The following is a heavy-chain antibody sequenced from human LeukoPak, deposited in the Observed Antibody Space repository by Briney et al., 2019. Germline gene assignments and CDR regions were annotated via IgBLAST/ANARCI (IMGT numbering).Heavy chain of an antibody. Sequence: GASLRLSCAASGFTFSSYAMSWVRQAPGKGLEWVSTISGSGDTTYYADSVKGRFTISRDNSKNTLYLQMNSLRVEDTAVYYCAKSKGSSSGAFDIWGKGKMVTVSS. CDR1: GFTFSSYA. V-gene: IGHV3-23*01. D-gene: IGHD2-2*01. CDR3: AKSKGSSSGAFDI. J-gene: IGHJ3*02. CDR2: ISGSGDTT.